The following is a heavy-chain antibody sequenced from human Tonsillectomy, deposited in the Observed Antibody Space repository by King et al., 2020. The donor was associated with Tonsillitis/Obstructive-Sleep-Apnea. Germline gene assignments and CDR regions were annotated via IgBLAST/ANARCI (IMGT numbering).Heavy chain of an antibody. D-gene: IGHD4-17*01. CDR2: INNDGSST. CDR3: ARGRGLFPDYGDYENS. V-gene: IGHV3-74*01. J-gene: IGHJ4*02. CDR1: GFTFSTYW. Sequence: VQLVESGGGLVQPGGSLRLSCAASGFTFSTYWMHWVRQAPGKGLGWVSRINNDGSSTSYADSVKGRFTISRDNAKNTLYLQMNSLSAKDTAVYYGARGRGLFPDYGDYENSWGQGTLVTVSS.